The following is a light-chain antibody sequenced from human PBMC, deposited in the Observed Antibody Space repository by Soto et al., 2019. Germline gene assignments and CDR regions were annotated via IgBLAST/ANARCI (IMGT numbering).Light chain of an antibody. J-gene: IGKJ3*01. Sequence: DIQMTQSPSSLSASVGDRVTITCRASQSISNYLNWYQQKPGKAPKLLIYAASSLQGDGPSRFSGSGSGTDFTLTISSLQPDDFATYYCQHSYSTPLTFGPGTKVDIK. CDR2: AAS. CDR1: QSISNY. V-gene: IGKV1-39*01. CDR3: QHSYSTPLT.